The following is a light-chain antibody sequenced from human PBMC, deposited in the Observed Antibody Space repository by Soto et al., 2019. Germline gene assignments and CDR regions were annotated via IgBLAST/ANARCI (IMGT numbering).Light chain of an antibody. Sequence: DIQMTQSPSSLSASVGDRVTITCRASQSISSYLNWYQQKPGKAPRLLIYAASSLESGVPSRFSGSASGTDFTLTISSLQPEDFATYYCQQGYTTPLTFGQGTKV. V-gene: IGKV1-39*01. CDR2: AAS. J-gene: IGKJ1*01. CDR1: QSISSY. CDR3: QQGYTTPLT.